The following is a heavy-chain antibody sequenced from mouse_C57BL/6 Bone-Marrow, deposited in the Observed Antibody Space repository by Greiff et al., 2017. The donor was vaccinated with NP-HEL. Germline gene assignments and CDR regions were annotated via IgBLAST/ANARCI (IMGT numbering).Heavy chain of an antibody. J-gene: IGHJ1*03. CDR1: GYTFTSYW. CDR3: ARDYGSSYVGYFDV. Sequence: QVQLKQPGAELVKPGASVKMSCKASGYTFTSYWITWVKQRPGQGLEWIGDIYPGSGSTNYNEKFKSKATLTVDKSSSTAYMQLSSLTSEDSAVYYCARDYGSSYVGYFDVWGTGTTVTVSS. D-gene: IGHD1-1*01. V-gene: IGHV1-55*01. CDR2: IYPGSGST.